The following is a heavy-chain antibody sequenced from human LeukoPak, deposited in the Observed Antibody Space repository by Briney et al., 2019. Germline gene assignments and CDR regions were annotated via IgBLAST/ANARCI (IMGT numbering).Heavy chain of an antibody. Sequence: PGRSLRLSCAASGFTFDDYGMHWVRQVPGKGLEWVAGISWNSGTRGYADSVKGRFTISRDSAKNSLYLQMNSLRAEDTALYYCVKGASDAGDNRSWYWFDPWGQGTLVTVSS. J-gene: IGHJ5*02. CDR2: ISWNSGTR. CDR3: VKGASDAGDNRSWYWFDP. V-gene: IGHV3-9*01. D-gene: IGHD6-13*01. CDR1: GFTFDDYG.